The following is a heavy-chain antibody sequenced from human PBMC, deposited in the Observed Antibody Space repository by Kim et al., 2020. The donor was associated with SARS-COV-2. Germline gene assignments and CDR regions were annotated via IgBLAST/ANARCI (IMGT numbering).Heavy chain of an antibody. V-gene: IGHV3-30*04. CDR2: ISYDGSNK. Sequence: GGSLRLSCAASGFTFSSYAMHWVRQAPGKGLEWVAVISYDGSNKYYADSVKGRFTISRDNSKNTLYLQMNSLRAEDTAVYYCARGSSSPRRDNDAFDIWGQGTMVTVSS. CDR3: ARGSSSPRRDNDAFDI. J-gene: IGHJ3*02. D-gene: IGHD2-21*02. CDR1: GFTFSSYA.